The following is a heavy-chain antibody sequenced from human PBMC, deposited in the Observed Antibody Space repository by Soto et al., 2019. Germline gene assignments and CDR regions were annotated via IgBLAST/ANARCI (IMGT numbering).Heavy chain of an antibody. D-gene: IGHD4-17*01. CDR2: IIPIFGTA. CDR1: GGTFSSYA. V-gene: IGHV1-69*13. Sequence: GASVKVSCKASGGTFSSYAISWVRQAPGQGLEWMGGIIPIFGTANYAQKIQGRVTITADESTSTAYLELSSLRSEDTAVFYCARIVYRDYGDYAVHFLQEYYYGMDVWGQGTTVTVSS. CDR3: ARIVYRDYGDYAVHFLQEYYYGMDV. J-gene: IGHJ6*02.